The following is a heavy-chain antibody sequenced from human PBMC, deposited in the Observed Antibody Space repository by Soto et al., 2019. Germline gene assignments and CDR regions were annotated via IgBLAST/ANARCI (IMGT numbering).Heavy chain of an antibody. CDR2: ISTYNGNT. Sequence: QVQLVQSGAEVKKPGASVKVSCKASGYTFTTYDISWVRQAPGQGLEWMGRISTYNGNTNYPQSLQGRLTVTTDTSTTPAYMELRRLRSDDTDVYYCARDPYHVLMVNAPDLYGMDVWGQGTTVTVSS. J-gene: IGHJ6*02. CDR3: ARDPYHVLMVNAPDLYGMDV. CDR1: GYTFTTYD. D-gene: IGHD2-8*01. V-gene: IGHV1-18*01.